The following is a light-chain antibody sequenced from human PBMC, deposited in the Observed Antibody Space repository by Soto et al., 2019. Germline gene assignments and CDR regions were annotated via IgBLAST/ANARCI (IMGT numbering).Light chain of an antibody. CDR2: EVN. Sequence: LTQPPSASGSPGQSVTISCTGTSSDIGYYNFVSWYQQHPGKAPKLIIYEVNTRPSGVPDRFSGSKSGSTASLTVSGLQAEDEADYYCSSYAGGNNLLFGGGTKVTVL. CDR3: SSYAGGNNLL. CDR1: SSDIGYYNF. J-gene: IGLJ2*01. V-gene: IGLV2-8*01.